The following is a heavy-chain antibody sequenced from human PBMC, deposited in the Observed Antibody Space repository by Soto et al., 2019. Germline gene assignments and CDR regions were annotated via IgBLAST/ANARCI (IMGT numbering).Heavy chain of an antibody. CDR3: ARPADYCSGGSCYSEDAFDI. V-gene: IGHV1-8*01. D-gene: IGHD2-15*01. Sequence: ASVKVSCKASGYTFTSYDINWVRQATGQGLEWMGWMNPNSGNTGYAQKFQGRVTMTRNTSISTAYMELSSLRSEDTAVYYCARPADYCSGGSCYSEDAFDIWGQGTMVTVSS. J-gene: IGHJ3*02. CDR1: GYTFTSYD. CDR2: MNPNSGNT.